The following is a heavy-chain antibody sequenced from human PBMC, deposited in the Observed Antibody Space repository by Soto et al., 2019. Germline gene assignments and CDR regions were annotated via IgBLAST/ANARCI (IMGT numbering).Heavy chain of an antibody. CDR3: TTDPHYDFLTEPDGHYCYGMDV. J-gene: IGHJ6*02. CDR2: IKSKTDGGTT. Sequence: GGSLRLSCAASGFTFSNAWMSWVRQAPGKGLEWVGRIKSKTDGGTTDYAAPVKGRFTISRDDSKNTLYLQMNSLKTEDTAVYYCTTDPHYDFLTEPDGHYCYGMDVCGQRTTVTVSS. V-gene: IGHV3-15*01. D-gene: IGHD3-9*01. CDR1: GFTFSNAW.